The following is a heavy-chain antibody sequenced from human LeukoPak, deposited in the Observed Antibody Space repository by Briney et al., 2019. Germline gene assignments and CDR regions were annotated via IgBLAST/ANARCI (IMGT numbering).Heavy chain of an antibody. CDR3: ARGQSSGWYMFWFDP. CDR2: IYYSGST. D-gene: IGHD6-19*01. CDR1: GGSISSSSYY. V-gene: IGHV4-39*01. J-gene: IGHJ5*02. Sequence: TSETLSLTCTVSGGSISSSSYYWGWIRQPPGKGLEWSGSIYYSGSTYYNPSLKSRVTISVDTSKNQFSLKLSSVTAADTAVYYCARGQSSGWYMFWFDPWGQGTLVTVSS.